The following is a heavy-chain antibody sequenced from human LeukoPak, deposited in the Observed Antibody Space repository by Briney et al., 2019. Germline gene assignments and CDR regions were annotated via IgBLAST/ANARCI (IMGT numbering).Heavy chain of an antibody. CDR1: GGSISSSSYY. J-gene: IGHJ6*03. V-gene: IGHV4-39*01. CDR3: ARAPLSGSYYYYYYMDV. D-gene: IGHD3-22*01. Sequence: SETLSLTCTVSGGSISSSSYYWGWIRQPPGKGLEWIGTIYYSGSTYYNPSLKSRVTISVDTSKNQFSLKLSSVTAADTAVYYCARAPLSGSYYYYYYMDVWGKGTTVTISS. CDR2: IYYSGST.